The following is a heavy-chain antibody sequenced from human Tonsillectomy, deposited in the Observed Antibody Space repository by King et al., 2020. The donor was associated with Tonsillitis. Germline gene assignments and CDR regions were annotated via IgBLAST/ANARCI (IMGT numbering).Heavy chain of an antibody. D-gene: IGHD3-10*01. Sequence: EVQLVESGGGVVQPGGSLRLSCAASGFIFDDYAMHWVRQAPGKGLEWVSLISGDGDSAYFADSVKGRFTISSDSSKNSLYLQRNSLRTEDTAFYYCAKDRWLGDLYGYFDYWGQGTLVTVSS. V-gene: IGHV3-43*02. J-gene: IGHJ4*02. CDR1: GFIFDDYA. CDR2: ISGDGDSA. CDR3: AKDRWLGDLYGYFDY.